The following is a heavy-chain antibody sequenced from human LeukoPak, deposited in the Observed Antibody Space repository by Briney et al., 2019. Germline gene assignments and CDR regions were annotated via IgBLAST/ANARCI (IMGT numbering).Heavy chain of an antibody. CDR2: ISSRSTYI. Sequence: GGSLRLSCAASGFTFSNYSMNWVRQAPGKGLEWVSSISSRSTYIYHADSVKGRFTISRDNAKNSLYLQMNSLRAEDTAVYYCARVPSTGGDAFDIWGQGTMVTVSS. CDR3: ARVPSTGGDAFDI. CDR1: GFTFSNYS. V-gene: IGHV3-21*01. J-gene: IGHJ3*02. D-gene: IGHD4-17*01.